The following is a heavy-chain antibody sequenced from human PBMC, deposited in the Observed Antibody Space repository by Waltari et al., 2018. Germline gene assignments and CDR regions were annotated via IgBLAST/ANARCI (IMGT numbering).Heavy chain of an antibody. Sequence: QVQLQQWGAGLLKPSETLSLTCDWYGGSFQYYVWSWIRQSPGKGLEWIGEIDHNGITTSNPSLESRVGISVDSSTNQLLMNMTSVTVADTAVYFCARCDFWLRGLDLWGQGTTVTVSS. CDR3: ARCDFWLRGLDL. CDR2: IDHNGIT. CDR1: GGSFQYYV. D-gene: IGHD3-3*01. V-gene: IGHV4-34*01. J-gene: IGHJ6*02.